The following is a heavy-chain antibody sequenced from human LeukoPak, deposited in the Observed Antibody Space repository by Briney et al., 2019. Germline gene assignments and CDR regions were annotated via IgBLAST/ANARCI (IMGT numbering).Heavy chain of an antibody. Sequence: GAPVKVSCKASGGTFSSYAISWVRQAPGQGLEWMGRIIPIFGTANYAQKFQGRVTITTDESTSTAYMELSSLRSEDTAVYYCAEEEGATAFDYWGQGTLVTVSS. V-gene: IGHV1-69*05. CDR1: GGTFSSYA. J-gene: IGHJ4*02. D-gene: IGHD1-26*01. CDR3: AEEEGATAFDY. CDR2: IIPIFGTA.